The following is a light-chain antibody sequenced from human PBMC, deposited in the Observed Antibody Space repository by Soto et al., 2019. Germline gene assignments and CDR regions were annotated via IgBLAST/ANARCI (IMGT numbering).Light chain of an antibody. Sequence: QSALTQPASVTVSLGQSITISRTGTSSDVGGYNYVSWYQQHPGKAPKLMIYDVSNRPSGGSNRFSGSRSGNTASLTISGLQAEDEADYYCSSYTSSSTYVFGTGTKVTVL. CDR1: SSDVGGYNY. CDR2: DVS. J-gene: IGLJ1*01. V-gene: IGLV2-14*01. CDR3: SSYTSSSTYV.